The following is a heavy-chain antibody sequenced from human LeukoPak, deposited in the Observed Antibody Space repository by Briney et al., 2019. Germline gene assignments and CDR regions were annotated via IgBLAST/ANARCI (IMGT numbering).Heavy chain of an antibody. CDR1: GYSFTSYD. Sequence: ASVKVSCKASGYSFTSYDINWARQAPGQGLEWMGWMNRDSGNTDYAQKFQGRVTMTRNTSISTAYMELSSLRSEDTAVYYCARADPGYCSAGICYGDWFDPWGQGTLVTVSS. V-gene: IGHV1-8*01. D-gene: IGHD2-15*01. CDR2: MNRDSGNT. J-gene: IGHJ5*02. CDR3: ARADPGYCSAGICYGDWFDP.